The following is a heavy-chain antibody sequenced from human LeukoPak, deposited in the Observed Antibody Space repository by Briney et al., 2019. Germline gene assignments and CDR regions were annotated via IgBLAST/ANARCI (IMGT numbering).Heavy chain of an antibody. Sequence: SETLSLTCTVSGGSISSYYWSWIRQPPGKGLEWIGYIYTSGSTNYNPPLKSRVTISVDTSKNQFSLKLSSVTAADTAVYYCASTLRGYDFWGGYYPHYYYYYMDVWGKGTTVTVSS. CDR2: IYTSGST. V-gene: IGHV4-4*09. CDR1: GGSISSYY. J-gene: IGHJ6*03. D-gene: IGHD3-3*01. CDR3: ASTLRGYDFWGGYYPHYYYYYMDV.